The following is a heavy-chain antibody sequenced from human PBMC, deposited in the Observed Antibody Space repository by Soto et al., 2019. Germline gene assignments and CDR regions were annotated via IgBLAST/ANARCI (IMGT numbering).Heavy chain of an antibody. CDR2: INHSGST. Sequence: PSETLSLTCAVYGGSFSGYYWSWIRQPPGKGLEWIGEINHSGSTNYNPSLKSRVTISVDTSKNQFSLKLSSVTAADTAVYYCARGSTVGRLFDYWGQGTLVTVSS. CDR1: GGSFSGYY. J-gene: IGHJ4*02. CDR3: ARGSTVGRLFDY. D-gene: IGHD1-1*01. V-gene: IGHV4-34*01.